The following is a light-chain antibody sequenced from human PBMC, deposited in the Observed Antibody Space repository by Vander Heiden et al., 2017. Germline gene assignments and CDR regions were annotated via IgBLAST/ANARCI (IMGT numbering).Light chain of an antibody. V-gene: IGLV2-14*03. Sequence: QSALTPPAPVSGSSGQSITISCTGTISDVGGYNYASWYQQHPGKAPKLMIYDVSNRPSGVSNRFSGSKSGNTASLTISGLQAEDEADYYCSSYTSSSPYVFGTGTKVTVL. CDR2: DVS. J-gene: IGLJ1*01. CDR1: ISDVGGYNY. CDR3: SSYTSSSPYV.